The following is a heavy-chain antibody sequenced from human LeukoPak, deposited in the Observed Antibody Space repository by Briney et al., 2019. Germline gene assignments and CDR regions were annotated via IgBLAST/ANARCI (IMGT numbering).Heavy chain of an antibody. CDR2: IYYSGST. Sequence: SSETLSLTCTVSGGSISSSSYYWGWIRQPPGKGLEWIGSIYYSGSTYYNPSLKSRVTISVDTSKNQFSLKLSSVTAADTAVYYCARVRVTIFGVVHYGTDVWGQGTTVTVSS. J-gene: IGHJ6*02. D-gene: IGHD3-3*01. CDR3: ARVRVTIFGVVHYGTDV. CDR1: GGSISSSSYY. V-gene: IGHV4-39*01.